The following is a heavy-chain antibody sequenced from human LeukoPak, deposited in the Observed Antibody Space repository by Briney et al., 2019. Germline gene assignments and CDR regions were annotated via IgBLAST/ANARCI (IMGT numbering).Heavy chain of an antibody. CDR3: AREPDL. V-gene: IGHV4-4*07. Sequence: TSETLSLTCTVSGGSISTFYWTWIRQTAGKGLEWIGRIYASGNTDYNPSPRSRVTMSVGTSKNQFSLKLSSVTAADTAVYYCAREPDLWGQGTLVTVSS. CDR2: IYASGNT. J-gene: IGHJ5*02. CDR1: GGSISTFY.